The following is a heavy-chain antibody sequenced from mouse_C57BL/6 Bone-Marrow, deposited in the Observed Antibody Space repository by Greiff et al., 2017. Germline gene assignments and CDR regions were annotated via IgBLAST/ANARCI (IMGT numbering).Heavy chain of an antibody. CDR2: IRSKSNNNAT. V-gene: IGHV10-1*01. CDR3: GRRVLGRAWFAY. D-gene: IGHD4-1*01. CDR1: GFSFNTYA. Sequence: EVKLMESGGGLVQPKGSLKLSCAASGFSFNTYAMNWVRQAPGKGLEWVARIRSKSNNNATYYSDSVKDRFTISRDDSESMLYLQMNNLKTADTAMYYCGRRVLGRAWFAYWGQGTLVTVSA. J-gene: IGHJ3*01.